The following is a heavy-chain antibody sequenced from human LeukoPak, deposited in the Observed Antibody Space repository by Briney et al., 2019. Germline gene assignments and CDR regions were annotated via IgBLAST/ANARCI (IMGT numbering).Heavy chain of an antibody. CDR2: ISYDGSNK. V-gene: IGHV3-30*03. J-gene: IGHJ4*02. Sequence: GRSLRLSCAASGFTFSSYGMHWVRQAPGKGLEWVAVISYDGSNKYYADSVKGRFTISRDNSKNTLYLQMNSPRAEDTAVYYCASPYYDSSGYKVFLGYWGQGTLVTVSS. CDR3: ASPYYDSSGYKVFLGY. D-gene: IGHD3-22*01. CDR1: GFTFSSYG.